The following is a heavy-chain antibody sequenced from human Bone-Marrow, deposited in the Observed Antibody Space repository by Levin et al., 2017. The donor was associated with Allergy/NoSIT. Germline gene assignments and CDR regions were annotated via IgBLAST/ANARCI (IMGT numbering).Heavy chain of an antibody. CDR3: ARAVEYSSSPPIIYYMDV. Sequence: GGSLRLSCAASGFTFSSYSMNWVRQAPGKGLEWVSSISSSSSYIYYADSVKGRFTISRDNAKNSLYLQMNSLRAEDTAVYYCARAVEYSSSPPIIYYMDVWGKGTTVTVSS. D-gene: IGHD6-13*01. V-gene: IGHV3-21*01. CDR1: GFTFSSYS. J-gene: IGHJ6*03. CDR2: ISSSSSYI.